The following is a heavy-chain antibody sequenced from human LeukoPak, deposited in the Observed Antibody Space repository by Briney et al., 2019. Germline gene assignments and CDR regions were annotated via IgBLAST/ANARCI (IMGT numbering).Heavy chain of an antibody. Sequence: SETLSLTCTVSGGSISSGGYYWNWIRQHPGKGLEWIGHIYYSGSTSYNPSLKSRVNISVDTSNNQFSLKLSSVTAADTAVYYCARGPSFNYMHWFDPWGQGTLVTVSS. V-gene: IGHV4-31*03. CDR1: GGSISSGGYY. CDR2: IYYSGST. CDR3: ARGPSFNYMHWFDP. J-gene: IGHJ5*02. D-gene: IGHD4-11*01.